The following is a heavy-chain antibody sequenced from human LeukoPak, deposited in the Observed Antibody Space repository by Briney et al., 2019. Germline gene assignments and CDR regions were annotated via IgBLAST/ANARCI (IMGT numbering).Heavy chain of an antibody. Sequence: ASVKVSCKASGYTFTGYYVHWVRQAPGQGLEWMGWINANSGGTNFAQNFQGSVTMTRDTSISTAYMELSSLRSEDTAVYYCARGNQKGYSGWAHWGQGTLVTVSS. D-gene: IGHD5-12*01. CDR1: GYTFTGYY. J-gene: IGHJ4*02. V-gene: IGHV1-2*02. CDR3: ARGNQKGYSGWAH. CDR2: INANSGGT.